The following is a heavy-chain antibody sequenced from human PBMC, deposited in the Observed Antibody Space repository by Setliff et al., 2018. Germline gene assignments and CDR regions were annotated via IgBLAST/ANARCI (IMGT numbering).Heavy chain of an antibody. CDR3: ARSFSRREKFLLDY. CDR1: GGSISSSSYY. CDR2: IYYSGST. V-gene: IGHV4-39*01. J-gene: IGHJ4*02. Sequence: ETLSLTCTVSGGSISSSSYYLGWIRQPPGKGLEWIGSIYYSGSTYYNPSLKSRVTIFVDTSKNQFSLKLSSVTAADTAVYYCARSFSRREKFLLDYWGQGALVTVSS.